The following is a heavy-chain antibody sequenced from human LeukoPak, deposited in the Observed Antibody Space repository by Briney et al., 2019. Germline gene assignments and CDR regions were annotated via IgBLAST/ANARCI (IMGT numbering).Heavy chain of an antibody. CDR1: GFAVSSNY. CDR3: ARDAREWGTYYFDY. V-gene: IGHV3-66*01. D-gene: IGHD3-16*01. Sequence: PGGSLRLSCAASGFAVSSNYMSWVRQAPGKGLEWVSVIYSGGSTYYADSVKGRFTISRDNSKNTLYLQMNSLRAEDTAVYYCARDAREWGTYYFDYWGQGTLVTVSS. CDR2: IYSGGST. J-gene: IGHJ4*02.